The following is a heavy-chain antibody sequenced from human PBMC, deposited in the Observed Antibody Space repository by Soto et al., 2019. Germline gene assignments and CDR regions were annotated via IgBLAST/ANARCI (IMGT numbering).Heavy chain of an antibody. CDR2: IWYDGSNK. Sequence: GGSLRLSCAASGFTFSSYAMSWVRQAPGKGLEWVAVIWYDGSNKYYADSVKGRFTISRDNSKNTLYLQMNSLRAEDTAVYYCARDIGTTYFDYWGQGXLVTVYS. V-gene: IGHV3-33*08. J-gene: IGHJ4*02. D-gene: IGHD1-7*01. CDR1: GFTFSSYA. CDR3: ARDIGTTYFDY.